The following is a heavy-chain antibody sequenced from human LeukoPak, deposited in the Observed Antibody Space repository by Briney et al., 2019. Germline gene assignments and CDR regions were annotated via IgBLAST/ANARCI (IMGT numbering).Heavy chain of an antibody. CDR1: GFLFSGFG. CDR2: ISSSSRTI. V-gene: IGHV3-48*01. J-gene: IGHJ4*02. D-gene: IGHD3-22*01. Sequence: PGGSLRLSCEASGFLFSGFGMHWVRQAPGKGLEWVSYISSSSRTIYQADSVKGRFTISRDNAKNSLYLQMNSLRAEDTGVYYCVRDFHVRLYDTGGYSYWGQGTLVTVSS. CDR3: VRDFHVRLYDTGGYSY.